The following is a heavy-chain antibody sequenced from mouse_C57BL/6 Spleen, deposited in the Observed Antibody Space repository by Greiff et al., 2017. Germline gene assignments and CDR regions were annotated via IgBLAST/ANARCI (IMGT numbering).Heavy chain of an antibody. V-gene: IGHV1-55*01. CDR2: IYPGSGST. CDR1: GYTFTSYW. Sequence: QVQLKQPGAELVKPGASVKMSCKASGYTFTSYWITWVKQRPGQGLEWIGDIYPGSGSTNYNEKFKSKATLTVDTSSSTAYMQLSSLTSEDSAVYYCARRPYYYGSSYDYFDYWGQGTTLTVSS. D-gene: IGHD1-1*01. J-gene: IGHJ2*01. CDR3: ARRPYYYGSSYDYFDY.